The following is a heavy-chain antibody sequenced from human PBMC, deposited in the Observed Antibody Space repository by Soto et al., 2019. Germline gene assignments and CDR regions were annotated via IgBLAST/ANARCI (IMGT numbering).Heavy chain of an antibody. J-gene: IGHJ6*03. CDR3: AKALGNPYYYYYMDV. CDR1: GFNFNIYA. V-gene: IGHV3-23*01. Sequence: EVQLLESGGGLVQPGGSLRLSCAASGFNFNIYAMTWVRQAPGKGLEWVSTISPGGDSTYFADSVKGRVTISRDNSKNTLSLQMNSLRAEDTATYFCAKALGNPYYYYYMDVWGTGTTAPVSS. CDR2: ISPGGDST. D-gene: IGHD1-1*01.